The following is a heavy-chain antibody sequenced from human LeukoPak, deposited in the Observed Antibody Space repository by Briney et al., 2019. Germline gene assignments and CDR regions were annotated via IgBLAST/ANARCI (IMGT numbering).Heavy chain of an antibody. Sequence: GSLRLSCAASGFTFSSYAMSWVRQAPGKGLEWVSAISGSGGSTYYADSVKGRFTISRDNSKNTLYLQMNSLRAEDTAVYYCAKSPIVVVPAAGQQFDPWGQGTLVTVSS. CDR1: GFTFSSYA. CDR3: AKSPIVVVPAAGQQFDP. V-gene: IGHV3-23*01. J-gene: IGHJ5*02. D-gene: IGHD2-2*01. CDR2: ISGSGGST.